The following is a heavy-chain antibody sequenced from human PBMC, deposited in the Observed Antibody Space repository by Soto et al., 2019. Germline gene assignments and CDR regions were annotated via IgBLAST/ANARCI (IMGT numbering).Heavy chain of an antibody. V-gene: IGHV3-30-3*01. CDR1: GFTFSSYA. CDR3: AREAYYDSSGYWPYYYYGMDV. CDR2: ISYDGSNK. Sequence: QVQLVESGGGVVQPGRSLRLSCAASGFTFSSYAMHWVRQAPGKGLEWVAVISYDGSNKYYADSVKGRFTISRDNSKNTLYLQMNSLRAEDTAVYYCAREAYYDSSGYWPYYYYGMDVWGQGTTVTVSS. D-gene: IGHD3-22*01. J-gene: IGHJ6*02.